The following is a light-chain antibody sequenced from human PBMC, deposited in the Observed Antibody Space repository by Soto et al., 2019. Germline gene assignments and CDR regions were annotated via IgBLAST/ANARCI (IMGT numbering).Light chain of an antibody. CDR1: QRITT. V-gene: IGKV3-15*01. CDR2: GSS. Sequence: EIVMTQSPATLSLSPGERATLSCRASQRITTVAWYQQKPGQAPRLLIYGSSIRAAGIPDRFSGSGSGTEFTLTISGLQSDDFAVYYCQQFNNWPPWTFGQGTKVDIK. CDR3: QQFNNWPPWT. J-gene: IGKJ1*01.